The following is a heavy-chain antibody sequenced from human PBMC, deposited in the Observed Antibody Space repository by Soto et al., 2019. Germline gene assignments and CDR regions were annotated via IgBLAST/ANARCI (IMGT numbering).Heavy chain of an antibody. J-gene: IGHJ5*02. V-gene: IGHV3-48*03. D-gene: IGHD1-26*01. CDR1: GFSFSSYE. Sequence: EAQLVESGGDLVQPGGSLRLSCAGSGFSFSSYEMNWVRQAPGKGLEWVSYISSSGSDTYYADSVKARFTISRDNAQNSLYLQMTRLRAEDTAIYYCASLSGSYGFDPWGQGTRVTVSS. CDR3: ASLSGSYGFDP. CDR2: ISSSGSDT.